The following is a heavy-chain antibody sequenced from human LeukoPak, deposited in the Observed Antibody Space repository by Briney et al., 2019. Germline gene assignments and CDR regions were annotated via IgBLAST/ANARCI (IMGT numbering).Heavy chain of an antibody. CDR3: TRVQAGRSGLMDV. CDR2: IDPDGSTT. J-gene: IGHJ6*02. D-gene: IGHD2-8*02. V-gene: IGHV3-74*01. CDR1: GFTLSDYW. Sequence: GGSLRLSCAASGFTLSDYWMHWVRQVPGEGLVWVSRIDPDGSTTNYADSVKGRFTTSRDNAKNTLYLQMNSLRAEDTALYYCTRVQAGRSGLMDVWGQGTTVTVSS.